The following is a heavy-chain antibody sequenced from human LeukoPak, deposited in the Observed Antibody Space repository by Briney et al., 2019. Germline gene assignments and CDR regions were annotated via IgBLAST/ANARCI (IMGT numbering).Heavy chain of an antibody. CDR1: GFTFSSYE. J-gene: IGHJ3*02. CDR2: ISSSGTTM. V-gene: IGHV3-48*03. CDR3: ARKGQWLVQGTFDI. D-gene: IGHD6-19*01. Sequence: AGGALRLSRAASGFTFSSYEMNWVRQAPGKGLEWVSYISSSGTTMFYADSLKGRFTISRDNAKNSLYLQMNSLRAEDTAVYYCARKGQWLVQGTFDIWGQGTVVTVSS.